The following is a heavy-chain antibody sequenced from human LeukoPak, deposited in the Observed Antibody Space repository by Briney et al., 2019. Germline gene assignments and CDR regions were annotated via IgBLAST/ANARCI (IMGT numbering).Heavy chain of an antibody. V-gene: IGHV5-51*01. D-gene: IGHD3-22*01. CDR2: IYPGDSDT. J-gene: IGHJ4*02. Sequence: GESLKISCKGSGYRFTSYWIGWVRQMPGKGLEWMGIIYPGDSDTRYSPSFQGQVTISADKSISTAYLQWSSLKASDTAMYYCARHGNPIRKTYYYDSSGYYPDYWGQGTLVTVSS. CDR3: ARHGNPIRKTYYYDSSGYYPDY. CDR1: GYRFTSYW.